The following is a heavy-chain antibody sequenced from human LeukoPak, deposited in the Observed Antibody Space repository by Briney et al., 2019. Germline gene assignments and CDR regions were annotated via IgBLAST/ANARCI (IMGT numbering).Heavy chain of an antibody. V-gene: IGHV1-2*02. J-gene: IGHJ5*02. CDR3: ARVPATVSWFDP. CDR2: INPNSGGT. CDR1: GYTSTGYS. D-gene: IGHD1-14*01. Sequence: ASVKVSCKASGYTSTGYSMHWVRQAPGQGVEWMGWINPNSGGTNYAQKFQDRVTMTRDTSISTAYMELSRLRSDDTAVYYCARVPATVSWFDPWGQGTLVTVSS.